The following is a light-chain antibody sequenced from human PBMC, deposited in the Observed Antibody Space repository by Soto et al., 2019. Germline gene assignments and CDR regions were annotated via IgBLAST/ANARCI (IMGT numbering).Light chain of an antibody. CDR3: AAWDDTLRARV. V-gene: IGLV1-44*01. CDR2: SND. J-gene: IGLJ2*01. Sequence: QPVLAQPPSASGTPGQRVTISCSGSNSNIGRNDVTWYQQVPGTAPQCLIYSNDQRPSGVPDRISGSRSGTSASLAISGLQSGDEAEYYCAAWDDTLRARVFGGGTKLTGL. CDR1: NSNIGRND.